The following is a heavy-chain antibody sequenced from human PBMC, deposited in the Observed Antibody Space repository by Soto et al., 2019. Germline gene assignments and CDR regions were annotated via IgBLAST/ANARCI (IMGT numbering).Heavy chain of an antibody. D-gene: IGHD4-17*01. V-gene: IGHV1-3*01. Sequence: QVQLVQSGAEVKKPGASVKVSCKASGFHFAGNTVLWVRQAPGQGLEWMGWINVGNGNTKLSQKFQGRLTLARDTSGSTAYMELSSLRSEATAVYYCARACPTTVTILQSWGQGKLVTVAS. CDR2: INVGNGNT. J-gene: IGHJ5*02. CDR1: GFHFAGNT. CDR3: ARACPTTVTILQS.